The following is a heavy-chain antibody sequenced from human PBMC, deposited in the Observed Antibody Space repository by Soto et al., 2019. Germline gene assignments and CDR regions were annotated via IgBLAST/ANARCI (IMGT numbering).Heavy chain of an antibody. CDR1: GSTFSNYG. CDR3: ARDGGSPGPSYFDS. V-gene: IGHV3-33*01. CDR2: IWYDGSNK. Sequence: VQLVESGGGVVQPGTSLRLSCVASGSTFSNYGMHWVRQAPGKGPQWVAVIWYDGSNKSYGESVKGRFTISRDNSKNTLYLDINSWRAEDTAVYYCARDGGSPGPSYFDSWGQGSLVIVSS. D-gene: IGHD3-16*01. J-gene: IGHJ4*02.